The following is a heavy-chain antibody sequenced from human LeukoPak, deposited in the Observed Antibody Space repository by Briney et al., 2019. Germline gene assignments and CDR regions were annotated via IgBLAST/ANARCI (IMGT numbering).Heavy chain of an antibody. Sequence: SETLSLTCTVSGGSISSYYWSWIRQPPGKGLEWIGYIYYSGSTNYNPSLKSRVTISVDTSKNQFSLELSSVTAADTAVYYCARGRVARIAVAGMDAFDIWGQGTMVTVSS. CDR2: IYYSGST. V-gene: IGHV4-59*01. J-gene: IGHJ3*02. CDR3: ARGRVARIAVAGMDAFDI. D-gene: IGHD6-19*01. CDR1: GGSISSYY.